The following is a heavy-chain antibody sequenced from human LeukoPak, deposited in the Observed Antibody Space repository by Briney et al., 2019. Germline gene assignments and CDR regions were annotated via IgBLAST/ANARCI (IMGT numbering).Heavy chain of an antibody. Sequence: PSGTLSLTCAVSGGSISSSNWWSWVRPPPGKGLEWIGEIYHSGNTNYNPSLKSRVTISVDKSKNQFSLKLSSVTAADTAVYYCARVAAAALNWFDPWGQGTLVTVSS. CDR2: IYHSGNT. D-gene: IGHD6-13*01. CDR3: ARVAAAALNWFDP. V-gene: IGHV4-4*02. CDR1: GGSISSSNW. J-gene: IGHJ5*02.